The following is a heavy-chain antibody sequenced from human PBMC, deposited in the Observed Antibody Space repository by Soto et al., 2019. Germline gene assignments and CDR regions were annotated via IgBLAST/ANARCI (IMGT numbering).Heavy chain of an antibody. V-gene: IGHV1-18*01. CDR1: RYTFTSYG. CDR2: ISAYNGNT. CDR3: AREGPSGSYHNWFDP. D-gene: IGHD1-26*01. J-gene: IGHJ5*02. Sequence: SVKVSFKASRYTFTSYGISWVRQAPGQGLEWMGWISAYNGNTNYAQKLQGRVTMTTDTSTSTAYMELRSLRSDDTAVYYCAREGPSGSYHNWFDPWGQGTLVTVSS.